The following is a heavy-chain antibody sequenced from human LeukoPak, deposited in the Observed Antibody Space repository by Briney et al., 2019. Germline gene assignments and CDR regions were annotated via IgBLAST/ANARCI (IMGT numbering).Heavy chain of an antibody. CDR3: AKAGYCATTGCPDYYYKDV. D-gene: IGHD2-2*01. CDR2: IRYDGSNK. V-gene: IGHV3-30*02. Sequence: GGSLRLSCAASGFTFSSYAIHSVRQAPGKGLEWVAFIRYDGSNKFYADSVKGRFTISRDTSKNTLYLQMNSLTTEDSAMYYCAKAGYCATTGCPDYYYKDVWGRGTTVTVSS. CDR1: GFTFSSYA. J-gene: IGHJ6*03.